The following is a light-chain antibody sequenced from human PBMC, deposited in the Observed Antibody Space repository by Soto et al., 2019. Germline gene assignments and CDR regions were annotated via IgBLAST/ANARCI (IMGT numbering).Light chain of an antibody. CDR2: AAS. V-gene: IGKV1-39*01. CDR1: QSISSY. CDR3: QQSYSAPYT. J-gene: IGKJ2*01. Sequence: DIQMTQSPSSLSASVGDRVTITCRASQSISSYLNWYQQKPGKAPKLLIYAASSFQSGVPSRFSGSGSGSGTDFTLTISSLQPEDSATYYCQQSYSAPYTYGQGTKVEIK.